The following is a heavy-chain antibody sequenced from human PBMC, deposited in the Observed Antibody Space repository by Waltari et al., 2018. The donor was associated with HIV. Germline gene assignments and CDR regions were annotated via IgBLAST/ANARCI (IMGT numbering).Heavy chain of an antibody. CDR2: IYYSGST. Sequence: QVQLQESGPGLVKPSETLSLTCTVPGGSISSYYWSWNRQPPGKGLEWIGYIYYSGSTNYNPSLKSRVTISVDTSKNQFSLKLSSVTAADTAVYYCARGGPYGDFDYWGQGTLVTVSS. D-gene: IGHD4-17*01. J-gene: IGHJ4*02. CDR3: ARGGPYGDFDY. V-gene: IGHV4-59*08. CDR1: GGSISSYY.